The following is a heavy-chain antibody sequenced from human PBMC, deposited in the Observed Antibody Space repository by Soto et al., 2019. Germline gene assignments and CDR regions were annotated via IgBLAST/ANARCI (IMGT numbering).Heavy chain of an antibody. Sequence: GESLKISCKGSGYSFTSYWIGWVRQMPGKGLEWMGIIYPGDSDTRYSPSFQGQVTISAYKSISTAYLQRSSLKASDNAMHYCPGHKEVAGAATAYYYGMDVWGKGTTVTVSS. D-gene: IGHD2-15*01. J-gene: IGHJ6*04. CDR1: GYSFTSYW. V-gene: IGHV5-51*01. CDR3: PGHKEVAGAATAYYYGMDV. CDR2: IYPGDSDT.